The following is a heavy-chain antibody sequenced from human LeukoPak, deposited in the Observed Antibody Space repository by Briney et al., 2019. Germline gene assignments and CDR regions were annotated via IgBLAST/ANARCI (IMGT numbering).Heavy chain of an antibody. J-gene: IGHJ3*02. D-gene: IGHD3-22*01. CDR2: IYSSGST. CDR3: ARDRYYYDSSTYYSAFHT. Sequence: SETLSLTCTVSGGSISSGSYYWSWIRQPAGKGLEWIGRIYSSGSTNYNPSIKSRIIMSVDRSKNQFSLKLSSVTAADTSVYYCARDRYYYDSSTYYSAFHTWGQGTMVTVSS. V-gene: IGHV4-61*02. CDR1: GGSISSGSYY.